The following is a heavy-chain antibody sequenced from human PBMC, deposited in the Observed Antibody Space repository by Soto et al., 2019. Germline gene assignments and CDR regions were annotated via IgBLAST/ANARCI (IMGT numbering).Heavy chain of an antibody. V-gene: IGHV1-3*04. D-gene: IGHD6-6*01. CDR2: INTGNGHT. Sequence: ASVKVSCKASGYIFTSYAIHWVRQAPGQRLEWMGWINTGNGHTNYSQIFQGRVTITRVTSASTAYMDLSSLRSEDTAIYYCGPQNMAARLGYWGQGTLVTVSS. CDR1: GYIFTSYA. J-gene: IGHJ4*02. CDR3: GPQNMAARLGY.